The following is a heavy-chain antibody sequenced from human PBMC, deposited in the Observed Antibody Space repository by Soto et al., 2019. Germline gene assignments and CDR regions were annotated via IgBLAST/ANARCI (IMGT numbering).Heavy chain of an antibody. CDR3: SKGGRSGWHQVDL. D-gene: IGHD6-19*01. CDR2: TPGSGGST. V-gene: IGHV3-23*01. J-gene: IGHJ4*01. Sequence: GGSLRLSCSASGFTFGTYAMNWVRQPPGKGLEWVSSTPGSGGSTYYADSVKGRFTISRDNSKNTLYLQMDSLRPEDTAIYYCSKGGRSGWHQVDLRGPGTLXT. CDR1: GFTFGTYA.